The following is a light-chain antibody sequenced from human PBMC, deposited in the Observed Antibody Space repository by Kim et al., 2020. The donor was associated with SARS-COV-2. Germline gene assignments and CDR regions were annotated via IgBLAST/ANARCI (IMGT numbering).Light chain of an antibody. J-gene: IGLJ2*01. Sequence: QSALTQPRSVSGSPRQSVTISCTGTSSDVGGYNYVSWYQQHPDKAPKLLIYDVTRRPSGVPDRFSGSKSGNTASLTISGLQVEDEADYYCCSYAGNSVIFGGGTQLTVL. CDR3: CSYAGNSVI. CDR2: DVT. CDR1: SSDVGGYNY. V-gene: IGLV2-11*01.